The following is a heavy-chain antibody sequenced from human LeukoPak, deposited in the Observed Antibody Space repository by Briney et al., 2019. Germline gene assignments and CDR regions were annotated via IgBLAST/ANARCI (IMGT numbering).Heavy chain of an antibody. Sequence: GGSLRLSCAASGFTFSSYAMHWVRQAPGKGLEWVAFIRYDGSNKYYADSVKGRFTISRDNSKNTLYLQMNSLRAEDTAVYFCAKDGRYFDILTGYYRISYFDYWGQGTLVTVSS. CDR2: IRYDGSNK. CDR1: GFTFSSYA. CDR3: AKDGRYFDILTGYYRISYFDY. D-gene: IGHD3-9*01. J-gene: IGHJ4*02. V-gene: IGHV3-30*02.